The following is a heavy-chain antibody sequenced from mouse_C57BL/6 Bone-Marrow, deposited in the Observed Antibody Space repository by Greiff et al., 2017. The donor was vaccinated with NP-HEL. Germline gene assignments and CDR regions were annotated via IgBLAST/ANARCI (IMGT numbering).Heavy chain of an antibody. V-gene: IGHV1-80*01. Sequence: QVHVKQPGAELVKPGASVKMSCKASGYTFTSYWMNWVKQRPGKGLEWIGQIYPGDGDTNYNGKFKGKATLTADKSSSTAYMQLSSLTSEDSAVYFCARPASQVDYWGQGTTLTVSS. J-gene: IGHJ2*01. CDR2: IYPGDGDT. D-gene: IGHD3-1*01. CDR1: GYTFTSYW. CDR3: ARPASQVDY.